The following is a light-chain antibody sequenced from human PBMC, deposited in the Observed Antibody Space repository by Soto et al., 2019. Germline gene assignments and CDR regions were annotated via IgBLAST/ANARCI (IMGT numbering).Light chain of an antibody. CDR3: QQYTNTNNPWM. V-gene: IGKV1-5*01. CDR1: QSISFW. J-gene: IGKJ1*01. CDR2: DAS. Sequence: IQVTQSPSSLSASVGDRVTITCRTNQSISFWLNWYQQKPGEAPKLLVYDASTLQSGVASRFSGSGSGTEFTLIISGLQPDDSATYYCQQYTNTNNPWMFGQGTKVDIK.